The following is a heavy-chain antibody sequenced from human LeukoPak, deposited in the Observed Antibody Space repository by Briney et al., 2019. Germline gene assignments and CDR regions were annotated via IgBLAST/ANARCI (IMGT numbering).Heavy chain of an antibody. CDR3: TKDMHFGFTNPFDY. CDR2: ISSSSSVI. J-gene: IGHJ4*02. Sequence: GGSLRLSCAASGFTFSSYSINWVRQAPGRGLEWVSSISSSSSVIFYSDSVKGRFTISRDNAKNSLYLQMNSLRAEDTAFYYCTKDMHFGFTNPFDYWGQGTLVTVSS. D-gene: IGHD3-10*01. CDR1: GFTFSSYS. V-gene: IGHV3-21*04.